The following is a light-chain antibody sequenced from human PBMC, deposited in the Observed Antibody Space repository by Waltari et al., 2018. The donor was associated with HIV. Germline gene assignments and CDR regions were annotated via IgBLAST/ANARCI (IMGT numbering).Light chain of an antibody. CDR2: GHN. CDR3: SAWDDSLRATV. CDR1: FSNLGANT. J-gene: IGLJ1*01. V-gene: IGLV1-44*01. Sequence: QSVMSHPPSASGPPGQTVTIACSGRFSNLGANTVNWYQQFPGTAPRLLIYGHNQRPSGVPDRFSGSRSGTSASLTIGGLQSEDEADYYCSAWDDSLRATVFGTGTRVTVL.